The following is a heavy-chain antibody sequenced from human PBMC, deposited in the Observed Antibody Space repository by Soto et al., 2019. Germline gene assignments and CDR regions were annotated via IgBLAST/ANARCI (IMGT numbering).Heavy chain of an antibody. Sequence: GGSLRLSCAASRFTFSTYEMNRVRQAPGKGLEWVSYISSSGNTVYYADSVKGRFTISRDNTRNSLYLQMNSLRDEDTALYYCARDQLYDSSGYYYRPLDCWGQGTLVTVSS. CDR3: ARDQLYDSSGYYYRPLDC. V-gene: IGHV3-48*03. J-gene: IGHJ4*02. CDR2: ISSSGNTV. CDR1: RFTFSTYE. D-gene: IGHD3-22*01.